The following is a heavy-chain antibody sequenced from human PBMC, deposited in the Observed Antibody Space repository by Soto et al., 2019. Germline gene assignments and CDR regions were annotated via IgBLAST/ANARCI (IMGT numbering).Heavy chain of an antibody. CDR2: IYHSGST. V-gene: IGHV4-4*02. Sequence: PSETLSLTCAVSGGSISSSNWWSWVRQPPGKGLEWIGEIYHSGSTNYNPSLKSRVTISVDKSKNQLSLKLSSVTAADTAVYYCASSGQLELRSFDYWGQGTLVTVSS. CDR3: ASSGQLELRSFDY. J-gene: IGHJ4*02. CDR1: GGSISSSNW. D-gene: IGHD1-7*01.